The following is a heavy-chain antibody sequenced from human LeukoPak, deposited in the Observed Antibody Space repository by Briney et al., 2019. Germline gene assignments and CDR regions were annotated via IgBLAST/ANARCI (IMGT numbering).Heavy chain of an antibody. CDR1: GGSFSGYY. J-gene: IGHJ5*02. CDR3: ARVIKPAAKNWSDP. V-gene: IGHV4-34*01. Sequence: SVTLSLTCAVYGGSFSGYYWSWIRQPPGKGLEWIVEINHSGSTNYYPSLKTRVTISVDPSKTQSSLKLSSVTAAATAVYYCARVIKPAAKNWSDPWGQGTLVTVSS. CDR2: INHSGST. D-gene: IGHD2-2*01.